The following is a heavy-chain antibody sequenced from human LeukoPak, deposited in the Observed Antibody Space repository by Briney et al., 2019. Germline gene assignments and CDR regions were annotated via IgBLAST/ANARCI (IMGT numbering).Heavy chain of an antibody. CDR3: ARAGSSWYNWFDP. D-gene: IGHD6-6*01. CDR2: INHSGST. J-gene: IGHJ5*02. V-gene: IGHV4-34*01. CDR1: GFTFSNAW. Sequence: GSLRLSCAASGFTFSNAWMNWVRQPPGKGLEWIGEINHSGSTNYNPSLKSRVTISVDTSKNQFSLKLSSVTAADTAVYYCARAGSSWYNWFDPWGQGTLVTVSS.